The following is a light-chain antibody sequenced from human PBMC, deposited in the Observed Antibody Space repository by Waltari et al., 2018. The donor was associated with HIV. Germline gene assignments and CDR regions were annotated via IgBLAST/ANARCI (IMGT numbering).Light chain of an antibody. CDR3: QSYDTSLSAWV. CDR1: SSHLGAGSH. J-gene: IGLJ2*01. Sequence: QSVFTQPPSISGAPGQRITVPCSGTSSHLGAGSHVHWYQQLPGTAPKLLLQKTKNRPSGVPDRFSASKSDASASLAITGLQAADEGDYFCQSYDTSLSAWVFGGGTRLTVL. CDR2: KTK. V-gene: IGLV1-40*03.